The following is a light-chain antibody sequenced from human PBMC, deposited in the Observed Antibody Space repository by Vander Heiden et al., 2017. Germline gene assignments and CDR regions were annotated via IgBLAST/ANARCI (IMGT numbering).Light chain of an antibody. CDR2: EVS. CDR3: SSYTSSISYV. V-gene: IGLV2-14*01. CDR1: SSDGGGYNY. J-gene: IGLJ1*01. Sequence: QSALTQPASVSGSPGQSTTISCTGTSSDGGGYNYGSWHQQHPGKAPKLMIYEVSNRPSGVSNRFSGSKSGNAASLTISGLQAEDEADYYCSSYTSSISYVFGTGTKVTVL.